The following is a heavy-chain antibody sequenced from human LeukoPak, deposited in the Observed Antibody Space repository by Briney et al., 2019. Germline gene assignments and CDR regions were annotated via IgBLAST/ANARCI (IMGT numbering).Heavy chain of an antibody. J-gene: IGHJ3*02. CDR1: GFTFGDYA. CDR3: TSGGRYSSSWFEDAFDI. D-gene: IGHD6-13*01. Sequence: GGSLRLSCTASGFTFGDYAMSWVRQAPGKGLEWVGFIRSKAYGGTTEYAASMKGRFTISRAYSKTIAYLQINSLKTEDTAVYYCTSGGRYSSSWFEDAFDIWGQGTMVTVSS. V-gene: IGHV3-49*04. CDR2: IRSKAYGGTT.